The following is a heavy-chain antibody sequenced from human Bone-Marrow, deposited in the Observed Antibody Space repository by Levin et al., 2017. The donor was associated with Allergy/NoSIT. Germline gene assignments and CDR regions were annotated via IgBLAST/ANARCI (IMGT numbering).Heavy chain of an antibody. V-gene: IGHV1-8*01. CDR2: INPNSGNT. D-gene: IGHD2/OR15-2a*01. CDR1: GYTFTSYN. Sequence: KLGESLKISCKTSGYTFTSYNVYWVRQAPGQGLEWMGYINPNSGNTGYAQKFQGRVSMTRNSSISTAYMELSGLKFEDTAIYYCARGDCYSGSCYGPDWLDPWGQGTQVAVSS. CDR3: ARGDCYSGSCYGPDWLDP. J-gene: IGHJ5*02.